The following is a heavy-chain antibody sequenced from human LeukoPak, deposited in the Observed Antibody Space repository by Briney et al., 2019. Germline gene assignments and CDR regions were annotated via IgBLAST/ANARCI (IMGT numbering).Heavy chain of an antibody. J-gene: IGHJ4*02. Sequence: PSETLSLTCTVSGGSISGYYWSWIRQPPGKGLEWIGYIYYSGSTKYNPSLKSRVTISVDTSKNQFSLKLSSVTAADTAVYYCARGHYSSGCRLDYWGQGTLVTVSS. V-gene: IGHV4-59*12. CDR3: ARGHYSSGCRLDY. CDR1: GGSISGYY. D-gene: IGHD6-19*01. CDR2: IYYSGST.